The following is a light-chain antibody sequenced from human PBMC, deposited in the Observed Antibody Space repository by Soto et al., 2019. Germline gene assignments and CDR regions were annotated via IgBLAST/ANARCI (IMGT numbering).Light chain of an antibody. V-gene: IGLV2-8*01. Sequence: QSALTQPPSASGSPGQSVTISCTGTKNDIGVYDFVSWYQHHPAKAPRLIIYEVVQRPSGAPDRFSGSKSGNTASLTVSGHQAADEAYYFCKSYAGSNTYVFGSGTKLTVL. CDR2: EVV. J-gene: IGLJ1*01. CDR1: KNDIGVYDF. CDR3: KSYAGSNTYV.